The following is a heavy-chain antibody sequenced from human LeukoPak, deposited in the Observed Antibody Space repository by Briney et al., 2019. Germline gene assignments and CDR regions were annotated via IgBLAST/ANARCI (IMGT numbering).Heavy chain of an antibody. CDR1: RFTFTRHA. V-gene: IGHV3-23*01. J-gene: IGHJ4*02. CDR3: VRGDDIGKHPTRAYYFDI. CDR2: TGLESVHT. Sequence: GGSLRLSCAASRFTFTRHAMSWVRQAPGKGLEWVSTTGLESVHTLCADSVQGRFTVSRDNSRNTLDLQMDNLTVDDTAIYYRVRGDDIGKHPTRAYYFDIWGQGTLVSVS. D-gene: IGHD3-10*01.